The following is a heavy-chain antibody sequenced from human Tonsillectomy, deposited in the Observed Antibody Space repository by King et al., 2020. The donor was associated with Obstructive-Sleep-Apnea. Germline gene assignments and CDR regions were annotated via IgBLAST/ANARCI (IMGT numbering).Heavy chain of an antibody. J-gene: IGHJ4*02. V-gene: IGHV1-8*01. CDR2: MNPNSGNT. CDR1: GYTFTRYD. CDR3: ARGRLLDGWYALGY. Sequence: QLVQSGAEVKKPGASVKVSCKGSGYTFTRYDINCVRQASGQGLEWMGWMNPNSGNTGYAQTFQGRVTMTKNTSITTAYMGLTRPTAEDTATYFCARGRLLDGWYALGYWGQGTLVTVSS. D-gene: IGHD6-19*01.